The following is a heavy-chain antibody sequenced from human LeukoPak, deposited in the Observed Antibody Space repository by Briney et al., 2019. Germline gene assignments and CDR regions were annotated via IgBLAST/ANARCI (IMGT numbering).Heavy chain of an antibody. CDR2: IYYSGST. CDR3: ARGTGIAVAGRNGY. V-gene: IGHV4-39*07. CDR1: GGSISSSSYY. J-gene: IGHJ4*02. Sequence: PSETLSLTCTVSGGSISSSSYYWGWIRQPPGKGLEWIGGIYYSGSTYYNPSLESRVTISVDTSKNQFSLKLSSVTAADTAVYYYARGTGIAVAGRNGYWGQGTLVTVSS. D-gene: IGHD6-19*01.